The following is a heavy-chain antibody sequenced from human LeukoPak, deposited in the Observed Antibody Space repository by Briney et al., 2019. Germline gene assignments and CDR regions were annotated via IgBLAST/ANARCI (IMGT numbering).Heavy chain of an antibody. V-gene: IGHV3-74*01. CDR2: IKSDGSST. D-gene: IGHD1-26*01. CDR3: TKGSLGAFDI. CDR1: GLTFSNYW. J-gene: IGHJ3*02. Sequence: GGSLRLSCAASGLTFSNYWMYWGRQAPGKGLGWVSRIKSDGSSTNYADSVKGRFTISRDNAKNTLYLQMNSLRAEDTAVYYCTKGSLGAFDIWGQGTMVTVSS.